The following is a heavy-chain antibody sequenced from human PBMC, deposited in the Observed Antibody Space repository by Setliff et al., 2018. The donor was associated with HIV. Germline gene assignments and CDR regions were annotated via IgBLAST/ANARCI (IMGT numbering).Heavy chain of an antibody. Sequence: GGSLRLSCAASGFAFRNAYMSWVRQAPGKGLEWVGRIKRRSDGETTDYAAFVRGRFTISRDDSKNTLYLLMNRLKIEDTAIYYCTTDNYLRSEFAHWGQGTLVTVSS. J-gene: IGHJ5*02. V-gene: IGHV3-15*01. CDR2: IKRRSDGETT. CDR3: TTDNYLRSEFAH. CDR1: GFAFRNAY. D-gene: IGHD4-4*01.